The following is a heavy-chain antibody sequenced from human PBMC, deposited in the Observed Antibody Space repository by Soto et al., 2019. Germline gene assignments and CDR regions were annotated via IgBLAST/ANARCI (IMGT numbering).Heavy chain of an antibody. CDR2: ILYSGSSGST. Sequence: SATLSLTCSVSGASISSYYCSWIRQPPGKGLEWIGYILYSGSSGSTNYNPSLKSRVTISVDTSKNQFSLKLSSVTAADTAVYYCARTALGWLDPWGQGTLVTVSS. V-gene: IGHV4-59*01. J-gene: IGHJ5*02. CDR3: ARTALGWLDP. D-gene: IGHD2-21*02. CDR1: GASISSYY.